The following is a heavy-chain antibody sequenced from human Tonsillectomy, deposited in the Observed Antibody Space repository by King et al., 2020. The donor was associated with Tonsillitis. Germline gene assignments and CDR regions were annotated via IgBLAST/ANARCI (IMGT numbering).Heavy chain of an antibody. CDR3: ARDLESGWGPTYYYYFCMDV. J-gene: IGHJ6*02. Sequence: QLVQSGAEVKKPGASVKVSCKTSGYTFTGYYLHWVRQAPGQGLEWRGGINPNSGDTNYAQKFQGRVTMTRDTSISPPYMELSRLRSDGTAVYYCARDLESGWGPTYYYYFCMDVWGQGTTVTVSS. CDR2: INPNSGDT. CDR1: GYTFTGYY. D-gene: IGHD3-3*01. V-gene: IGHV1-2*02.